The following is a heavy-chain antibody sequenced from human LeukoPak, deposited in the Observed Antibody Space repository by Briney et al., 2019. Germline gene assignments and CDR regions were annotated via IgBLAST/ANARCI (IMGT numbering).Heavy chain of an antibody. V-gene: IGHV4-59*08. J-gene: IGHJ5*02. CDR2: IYYSGST. CDR1: GGSISSYY. Sequence: SETLSLTCTVSGGSISSYYWIWIRQPPGKGLEWIGYIYYSGSTNYNPSLKSRVTISVDTSKNQFSLKLSSVTAADTAVYYCARRRDGYNSVAWFDPWGQGTLVTVSS. D-gene: IGHD5-24*01. CDR3: ARRRDGYNSVAWFDP.